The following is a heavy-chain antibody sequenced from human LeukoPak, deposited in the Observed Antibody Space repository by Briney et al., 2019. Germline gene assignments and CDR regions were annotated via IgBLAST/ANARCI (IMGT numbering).Heavy chain of an antibody. CDR3: ARGCCSSTSCYFWFDY. CDR1: GGSISSSSYY. Sequence: SETLSLTCTVSGGSISSSSYYWGWIRQPPGKGLEWIGSIYYSGSTYYNPSLKSRVTISVDTSKNQFSLKLSSVTAADTAVYYCARGCCSSTSCYFWFDYWGQGTLVTVSS. J-gene: IGHJ4*02. D-gene: IGHD2-2*01. V-gene: IGHV4-39*01. CDR2: IYYSGST.